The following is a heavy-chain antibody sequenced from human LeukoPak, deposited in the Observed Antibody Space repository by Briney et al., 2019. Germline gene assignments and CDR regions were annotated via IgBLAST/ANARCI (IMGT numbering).Heavy chain of an antibody. CDR1: GFTFSSYG. CDR2: IRYDGSNK. V-gene: IGHV3-30*02. Sequence: PGGSLRLSCAASGFTFSSYGMHWVRQAPGKGLEWVAFIRYDGSNKYYADSVKGRFTISRDNSKHTLYLQVNSLRVEDTAVYYCARRTKYYYYMDVWGKGTTVTISS. D-gene: IGHD1-14*01. CDR3: ARRTKYYYYMDV. J-gene: IGHJ6*03.